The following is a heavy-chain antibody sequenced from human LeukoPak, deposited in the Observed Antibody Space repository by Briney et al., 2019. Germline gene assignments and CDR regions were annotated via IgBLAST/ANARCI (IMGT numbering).Heavy chain of an antibody. CDR1: GYTFTSYG. J-gene: IGHJ5*02. D-gene: IGHD3-22*01. V-gene: IGHV1-18*01. CDR2: ISAYNGNT. Sequence: ASVKVSCKASGYTFTSYGISWVRQRPGQGLEWMGWISAYNGNTNYAQKLQGRVTMTTDTSTSTAYMQLRSLRSDDTAVYYCARAYYYDSSGYFLNWFDPWAQGTLVTVSS. CDR3: ARAYYYDSSGYFLNWFDP.